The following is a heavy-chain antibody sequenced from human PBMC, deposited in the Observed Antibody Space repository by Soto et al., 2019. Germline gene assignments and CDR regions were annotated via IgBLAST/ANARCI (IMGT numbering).Heavy chain of an antibody. J-gene: IGHJ6*02. Sequence: ALSVTCTVSGVSSSSGGYYWSWIRQHPGKGLEWIGYIYYSGSTYYNPSLKSRVTISVDTSKNQFSLKLSSVTAADTAVYYCARDSQQPPYYYGMDVWGQGTTVTV. V-gene: IGHV4-31*03. CDR2: IYYSGST. D-gene: IGHD6-13*01. CDR1: GVSSSSGGYY. CDR3: ARDSQQPPYYYGMDV.